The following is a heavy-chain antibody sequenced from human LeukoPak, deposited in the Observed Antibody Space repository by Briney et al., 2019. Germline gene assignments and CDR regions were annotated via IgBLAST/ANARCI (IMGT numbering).Heavy chain of an antibody. J-gene: IGHJ5*02. Sequence: PSGTLSLTCAVSGGSISSSNWWSWVRQHPGKGLEWIGEMYHSGSTNYNPSLKSRVTISVDKSKNQFSLKLSSVTAADTAVYYCARDLWGLQQLGSHWFDPWGQGTLVTVSS. CDR1: GGSISSSNW. D-gene: IGHD6-6*01. CDR3: ARDLWGLQQLGSHWFDP. CDR2: MYHSGST. V-gene: IGHV4-4*02.